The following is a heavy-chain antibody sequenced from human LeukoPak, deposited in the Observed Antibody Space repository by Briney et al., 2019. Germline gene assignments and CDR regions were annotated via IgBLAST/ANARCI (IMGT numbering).Heavy chain of an antibody. J-gene: IGHJ5*02. V-gene: IGHV3-21*01. CDR3: ARGADGVSSNSRGWFDP. CDR1: GFTFSSYS. CDR2: ISASSSYI. Sequence: GGSLRLSCTASGFTFSSYSMNWVRQAPGKGLEWVSSISASSSYIYYADSVKGRFTISRDNARNSLYLQMNTLRAEDTAVYSCARGADGVSSNSRGWFDPWGQGTLVTVSS. D-gene: IGHD2-15*01.